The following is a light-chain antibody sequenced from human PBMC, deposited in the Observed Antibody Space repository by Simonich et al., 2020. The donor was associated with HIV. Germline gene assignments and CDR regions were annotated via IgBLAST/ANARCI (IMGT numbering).Light chain of an antibody. J-gene: IGLJ2*01. V-gene: IGLV3-1*01. CDR1: TLGDKY. CDR3: QAWDGSTVV. CDR2: QNN. Sequence: SYELTQPPSVSVSPGQTASITCSGDTLGDKYACWYQQKPGQSPVLVIYQNNKRPSGIPERFSGSNSGNTATLTISGTQAMDEADYYCQAWDGSTVVFGGGTKLTVL.